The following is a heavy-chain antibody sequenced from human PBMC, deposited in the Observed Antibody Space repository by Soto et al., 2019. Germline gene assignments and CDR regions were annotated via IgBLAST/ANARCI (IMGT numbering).Heavy chain of an antibody. J-gene: IGHJ6*02. CDR2: ISAYNGNT. D-gene: IGHD3-9*01. CDR1: GYTFTSYG. Sequence: ASVKVSCKASGYTFTSYGISWVRQAPGQGLEWMGWISAYNGNTNYAQKLQGRVTMTTDTSTSTAYMELRSLRSDDTAVYYCARDKSPYYDILTGPPLVPYYYYYYGMDVWAQGTTVPVSS. V-gene: IGHV1-18*01. CDR3: ARDKSPYYDILTGPPLVPYYYYYYGMDV.